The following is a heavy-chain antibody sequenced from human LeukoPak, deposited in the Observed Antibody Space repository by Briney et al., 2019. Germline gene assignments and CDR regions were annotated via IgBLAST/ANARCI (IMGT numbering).Heavy chain of an antibody. CDR1: GFTFSSYW. CDR2: INSDGSST. Sequence: PGGSLRLSCAASGFTFSSYWMHWVRQAPGKGLVWVSRINSDGSSTSYADSVKGRFTISRDNAKNSLYLQMNSLRAEDTALYYCARRPYYYDSSGYYYFDYWGQGTLVTVSS. D-gene: IGHD3-22*01. CDR3: ARRPYYYDSSGYYYFDY. J-gene: IGHJ4*02. V-gene: IGHV3-74*01.